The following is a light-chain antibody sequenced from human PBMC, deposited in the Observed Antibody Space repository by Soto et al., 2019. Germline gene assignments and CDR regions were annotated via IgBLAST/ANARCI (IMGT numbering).Light chain of an antibody. CDR1: QSVSSSY. J-gene: IGKJ2*01. CDR2: GAS. Sequence: EIVLTQSPGTLYLSPGERATLSCRASQSVSSSYLAWYQQKPGQAPRLLIYGASSRATDIPDRFSGSGSGTDFTLTISRLEPEDSAVYYCQQYGSSPRTFGQGTKLEIK. V-gene: IGKV3-20*01. CDR3: QQYGSSPRT.